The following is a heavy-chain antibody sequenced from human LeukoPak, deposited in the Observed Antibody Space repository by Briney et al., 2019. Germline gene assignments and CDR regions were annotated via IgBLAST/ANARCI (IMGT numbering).Heavy chain of an antibody. CDR2: IWYDGSNK. CDR3: AKGMYSSSSDYFDY. CDR1: GFTFSNYG. D-gene: IGHD6-6*01. J-gene: IGHJ4*02. V-gene: IGHV3-33*06. Sequence: GGSLRLSCAASGFTFSNYGMYWVRQAPGKGLEWVAVIWYDGSNKDYGDSVRGRFTISRDNSKNTLYLQMNSLRAEDTAVYYCAKGMYSSSSDYFDYWGQGTPVTVSS.